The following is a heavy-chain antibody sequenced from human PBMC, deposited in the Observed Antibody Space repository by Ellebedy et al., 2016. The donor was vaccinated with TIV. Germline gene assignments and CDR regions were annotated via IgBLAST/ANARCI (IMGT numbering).Heavy chain of an antibody. V-gene: IGHV1-18*01. D-gene: IGHD3-10*01. CDR2: ISAYNGNT. J-gene: IGHJ6*02. Sequence: ASVTVSCKASGYTFTSYGISWVRQAPGQGLEWMGWISAYNGNTNYAQKLQGRVTMTTDTSTSTAYMELRSLRSDDTAVYYCASTPPYGSGGLQLGPISYYYYGMDVWGQGTTVTVSS. CDR1: GYTFTSYG. CDR3: ASTPPYGSGGLQLGPISYYYYGMDV.